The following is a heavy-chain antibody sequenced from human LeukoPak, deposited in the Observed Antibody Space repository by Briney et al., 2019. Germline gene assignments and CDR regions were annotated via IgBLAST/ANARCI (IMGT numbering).Heavy chain of an antibody. CDR1: GYTFTSYG. J-gene: IGHJ4*02. D-gene: IGHD3-10*01. Sequence: SVKVSCKASGYTFTSYGISWVRQAPGQGLEWMGWIIPILGIANYAQKFQGRVTITADKSTSTAYMELSSLRSEDTAVYYCAREYGSGYFDYWGQGTLVTVSS. CDR2: IIPILGIA. V-gene: IGHV1-69*10. CDR3: AREYGSGYFDY.